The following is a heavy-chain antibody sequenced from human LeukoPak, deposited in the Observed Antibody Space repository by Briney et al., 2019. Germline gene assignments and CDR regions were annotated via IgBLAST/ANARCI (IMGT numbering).Heavy chain of an antibody. V-gene: IGHV3-23*01. CDR1: GFTFSNYA. Sequence: GGSLRLSCAASGFTFSNYAMSWVRQAPGKGLEWVSTLSGSGITTYYADSVKGRFTISRDNSKNTLYLQMNSLRAEDAAVYYCAKGIYSSGWSYFDYWGHGTLVTVSS. D-gene: IGHD6-19*01. CDR2: LSGSGITT. CDR3: AKGIYSSGWSYFDY. J-gene: IGHJ4*01.